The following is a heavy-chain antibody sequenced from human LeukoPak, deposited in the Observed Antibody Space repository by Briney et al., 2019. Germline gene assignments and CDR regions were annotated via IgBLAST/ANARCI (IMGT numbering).Heavy chain of an antibody. J-gene: IGHJ4*02. CDR3: ARDGSSGWYWVDY. CDR2: IYYSGST. V-gene: IGHV4-59*01. CDR1: GGSISSYY. D-gene: IGHD6-19*01. Sequence: PSETLSLTCSVSGGSISSYYWSWIRQPPGKGLEWIGYIYYSGSTNYNPSLKSRVTISVDTSKNQFSLKLSSVTAADTAVYYYARDGSSGWYWVDYWGQGTLVTVSS.